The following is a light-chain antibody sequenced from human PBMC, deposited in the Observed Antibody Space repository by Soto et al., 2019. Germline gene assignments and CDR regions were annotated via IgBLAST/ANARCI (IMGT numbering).Light chain of an antibody. CDR3: SSYGVFNNVL. CDR1: GTDVGQYNY. Sequence: QSALTQPPSASGSPGQSVTISCTGAGTDVGQYNYVSWYQQHPGKAPKLLIHHVSRRPSGVPARFSGSKSGNTASLTVSGLQTEDEADYYCSSYGVFNNVLFGGGTKLTVL. V-gene: IGLV2-8*01. J-gene: IGLJ2*01. CDR2: HVS.